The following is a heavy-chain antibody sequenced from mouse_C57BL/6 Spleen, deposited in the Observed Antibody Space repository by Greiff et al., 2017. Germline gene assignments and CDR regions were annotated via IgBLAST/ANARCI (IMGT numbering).Heavy chain of an antibody. J-gene: IGHJ2*01. CDR3: ARVGYDCFDY. Sequence: VQLQQSGPVLVKPGASVKMSCKASGYTFTDYYMNWVKQSHGKSLEWIGVINPYNGGTSYNQKFKGKATLTVDKSSSTAYMELNSLTSEDSAVYYCARVGYDCFDYWGQGTTLTVSS. D-gene: IGHD2-2*01. CDR2: INPYNGGT. CDR1: GYTFTDYY. V-gene: IGHV1-19*01.